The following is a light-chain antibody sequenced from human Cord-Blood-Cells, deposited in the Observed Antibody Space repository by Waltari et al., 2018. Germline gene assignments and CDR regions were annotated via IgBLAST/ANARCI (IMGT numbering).Light chain of an antibody. J-gene: IGKJ4*01. V-gene: IGKV1-33*01. CDR1: QDISNY. Sequence: DIQMTQSPSSLSASVGDRVTITCQASQDISNYLNWYQQKPGKAPKLLIYDASNLETGVPSRFSGSGSGTDFTFTISSLQPEDMATYYCQQYGNLPTLTFGGGTKVEIK. CDR3: QQYGNLPTLT. CDR2: DAS.